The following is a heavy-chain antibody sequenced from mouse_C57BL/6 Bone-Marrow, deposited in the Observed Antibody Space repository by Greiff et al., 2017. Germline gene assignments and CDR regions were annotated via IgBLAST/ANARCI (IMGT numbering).Heavy chain of an antibody. V-gene: IGHV1-53*01. J-gene: IGHJ1*03. CDR1: GYTFTSYW. CDR3: ARWSDRSPYWYFDV. CDR2: INPSNGGT. Sequence: QVQLQQSGTELVKPGASVKLSCKASGYTFTSYWMHWVKQRPGQGLEWIGNINPSNGGTNYNEKFKSKATLTVDKSSSTAYMQLSSLTSEDSAVYYCARWSDRSPYWYFDVWGTGTTVTVSS.